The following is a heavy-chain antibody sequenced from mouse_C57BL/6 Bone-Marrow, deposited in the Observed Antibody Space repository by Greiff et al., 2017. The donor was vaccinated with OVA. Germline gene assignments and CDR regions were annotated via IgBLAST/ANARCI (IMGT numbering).Heavy chain of an antibody. CDR1: GYSITSGYY. Sequence: EVKLMESGPGLVKPSQSLSLTCSVTGYSITSGYYWNWIRQFPGNKLEWMGYISYDGSNNYNPSLKNRISITRDTSKNQFFLKLNSVTTEDTATYYCARGDTTVGYWGQGTTLTVSS. CDR3: ARGDTTVGY. J-gene: IGHJ2*01. V-gene: IGHV3-6*01. D-gene: IGHD1-1*01. CDR2: ISYDGSN.